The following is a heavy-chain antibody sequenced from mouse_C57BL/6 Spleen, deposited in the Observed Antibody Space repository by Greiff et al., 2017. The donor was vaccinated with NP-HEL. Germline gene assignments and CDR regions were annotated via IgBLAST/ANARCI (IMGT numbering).Heavy chain of an antibody. CDR2: IYPGDGDT. J-gene: IGHJ4*01. V-gene: IGHV1-82*01. Sequence: QVQLQQSGPELVKPGASVKISCKASGYAFSSSWMNWVKQRPGKGLEWIGRIYPGDGDTNYNGKLKGKATLTADKSSSTAYMQLSSLTSEDSAVYFCAREVRPGYYAMDYWGQGTSVTVSS. CDR3: AREVRPGYYAMDY. CDR1: GYAFSSSW. D-gene: IGHD2-14*01.